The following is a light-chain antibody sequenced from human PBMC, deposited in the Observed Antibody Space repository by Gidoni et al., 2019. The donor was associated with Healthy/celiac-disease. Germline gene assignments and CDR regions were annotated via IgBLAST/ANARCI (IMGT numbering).Light chain of an antibody. CDR3: QQYDNLPRT. CDR1: QDISNY. Sequence: DIHMTQSPSSLSASVGDRVTITCQASQDISNYLNWYQQKPGKAPKLLIYDASNLETGGPSRFSGSGSGTDFTFTISSLQPEDIATYYCQQYDNLPRTFGQGTKLEIK. V-gene: IGKV1-33*01. J-gene: IGKJ2*02. CDR2: DAS.